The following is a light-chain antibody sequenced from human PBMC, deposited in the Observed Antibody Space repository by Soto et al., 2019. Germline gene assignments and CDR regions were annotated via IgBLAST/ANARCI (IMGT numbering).Light chain of an antibody. CDR2: GAS. Sequence: EIVLTQSPGTLSLSPGERATLSCRASQSVSHNYLAWYQQKPGQAPRLLIYGASSRAIHTPDRFSGSGSGTDFTLTISGLEPEDFAVYYCQHFGNSLWTFGQGTKVDIK. CDR3: QHFGNSLWT. J-gene: IGKJ1*01. CDR1: QSVSHNY. V-gene: IGKV3-20*01.